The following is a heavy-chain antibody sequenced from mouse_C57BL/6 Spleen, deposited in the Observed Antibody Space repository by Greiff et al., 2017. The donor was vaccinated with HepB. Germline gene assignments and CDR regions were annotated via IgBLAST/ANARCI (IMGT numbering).Heavy chain of an antibody. CDR1: GFTFSSYA. D-gene: IGHD2-4*01. J-gene: IGHJ3*01. CDR2: ISDGGSYT. CDR3: ARDGGLRAWFAY. V-gene: IGHV5-4*01. Sequence: EVNVVESGGGLVKPGGSLKLSCAASGFTFSSYAMSWVRQTPEKRLEWVATISDGGSYTYYPDNVKGRFTISRDNAKNNLYLQMSHLKSEDTAMYYCARDGGLRAWFAYWGQGTLVTVSA.